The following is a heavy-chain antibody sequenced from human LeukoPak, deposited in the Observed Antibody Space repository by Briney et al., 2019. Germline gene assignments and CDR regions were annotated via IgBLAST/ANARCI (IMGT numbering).Heavy chain of an antibody. Sequence: PGGSLRLSCAASGFTFNSYATSWVRQAPGKGLEWVSAISGSGGSTYYADSVKGRFTISRDNSKNTLYLQMNSLRAEDTAVYYCAKENQLLPHFDYWGQGTLVTVSS. CDR1: GFTFNSYA. CDR3: AKENQLLPHFDY. V-gene: IGHV3-23*01. J-gene: IGHJ4*02. CDR2: ISGSGGST. D-gene: IGHD2-2*01.